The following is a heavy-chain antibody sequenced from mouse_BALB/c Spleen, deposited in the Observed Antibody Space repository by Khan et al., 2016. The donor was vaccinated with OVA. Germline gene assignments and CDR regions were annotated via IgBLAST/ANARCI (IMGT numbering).Heavy chain of an antibody. J-gene: IGHJ3*01. Sequence: VQLQQSEAELARPGASVKMSCKASGYTFTTYTIHWVKQRPGQGLEWIGYIIPSNDYTNYNQKFKDRATLTADKSSSTAYMQLSSLTSEDSAVYYCAREGAYYRSDGWFAYWGQGNLGTVSA. CDR2: IIPSNDYT. V-gene: IGHV1-4*01. CDR3: AREGAYYRSDGWFAY. CDR1: GYTFTTYT. D-gene: IGHD2-14*01.